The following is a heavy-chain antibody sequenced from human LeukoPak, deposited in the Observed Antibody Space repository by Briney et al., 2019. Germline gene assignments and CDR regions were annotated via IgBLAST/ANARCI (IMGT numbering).Heavy chain of an antibody. CDR2: ISSSGSTI. CDR1: GFTFSDYY. Sequence: GGSLRLSCAASGFTFSDYYMSWIRQAPGKGLEWVSYISSSGSTIYYADSVKGRFTISRDNAKNSLYLQMNSLRAEDTAVYYCAKGASFGMVRGAITPIFDYWDQGTLVTVSS. J-gene: IGHJ4*02. CDR3: AKGASFGMVRGAITPIFDY. D-gene: IGHD3-10*01. V-gene: IGHV3-11*04.